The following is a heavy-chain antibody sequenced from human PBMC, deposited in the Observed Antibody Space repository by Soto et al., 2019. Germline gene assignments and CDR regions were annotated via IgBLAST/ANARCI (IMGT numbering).Heavy chain of an antibody. J-gene: IGHJ4*02. CDR3: VRDDDQEANALDY. CDR1: GFTFSNYG. D-gene: IGHD2-2*01. CDR2: ITNNGGSD. V-gene: IGHV3-33*01. Sequence: QVQLVESGGDVVQPGRSLRLSCAASGFTFSNYGMHWVRQAPGKGLEWVAVITNNGGSDHYADSLKGRFTVSRDNSKNTLYLQMNSLRAEDTAVFYCVRDDDQEANALDYWGQGTLVTVSS.